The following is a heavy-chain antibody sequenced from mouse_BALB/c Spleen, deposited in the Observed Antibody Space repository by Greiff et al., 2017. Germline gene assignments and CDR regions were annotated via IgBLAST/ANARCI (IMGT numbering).Heavy chain of an antibody. D-gene: IGHD4-1*01. Sequence: EVKLMESGGGLVKPGGSLKLSCAASGFTFSSYTMSWVRQTPEKRLEWVATISSGGSYTYYPDSVKGRFTISRDNAKNTLYLQMSSLKSEDTAMYYCTRDAGSWDYFDYWGQGTTLTVSS. CDR1: GFTFSSYT. CDR2: ISSGGSYT. V-gene: IGHV5-6-4*01. CDR3: TRDAGSWDYFDY. J-gene: IGHJ2*01.